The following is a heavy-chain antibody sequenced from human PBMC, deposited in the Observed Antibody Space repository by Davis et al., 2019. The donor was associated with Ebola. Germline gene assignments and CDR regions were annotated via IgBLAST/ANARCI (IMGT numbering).Heavy chain of an antibody. Sequence: GGSLTLSCAASGFTSSSYAMSWVRQAPGKGLEWVSAISGSGGSTYYADSVKGRFTISRDNSKNTLYLQMNSLRAEDTAVYYCAKDPSIAVAGNWFDPWGQGTLVTVSS. CDR2: ISGSGGST. CDR3: AKDPSIAVAGNWFDP. V-gene: IGHV3-23*01. J-gene: IGHJ5*02. D-gene: IGHD6-19*01. CDR1: GFTSSSYA.